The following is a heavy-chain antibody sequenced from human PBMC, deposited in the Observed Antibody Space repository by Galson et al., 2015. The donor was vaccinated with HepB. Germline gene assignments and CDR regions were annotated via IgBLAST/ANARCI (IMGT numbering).Heavy chain of an antibody. D-gene: IGHD3-22*01. CDR2: INPSGGST. CDR1: GYTFTSYY. Sequence: SVKVSCKASGYTFTSYYMHWVRQAPGQGLEWMGIINPSGGSTSYAQKFQGRVTMTRDTSTSTVYMELSSLRSEDTAVYYCARGGSYYYDSSGYWGRPDAFDIWGQGTMVTVSS. CDR3: ARGGSYYYDSSGYWGRPDAFDI. J-gene: IGHJ3*02. V-gene: IGHV1-46*01.